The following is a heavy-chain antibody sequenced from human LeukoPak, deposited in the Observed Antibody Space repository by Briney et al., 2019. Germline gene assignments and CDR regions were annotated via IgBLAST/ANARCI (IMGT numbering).Heavy chain of an antibody. D-gene: IGHD3-3*01. V-gene: IGHV4-39*01. CDR3: ARQAYDFWSGYYTGWFDP. Sequence: SETLSLTCTVSGGSISSYYWGWIRQPPGKGLEWIGSIYYSGSTYYNPSLKSRVTISVDTSKNQFSLKLSSVTAADTAVYYCARQAYDFWSGYYTGWFDPWGQGTLVTVSS. CDR2: IYYSGST. J-gene: IGHJ5*02. CDR1: GGSISSYY.